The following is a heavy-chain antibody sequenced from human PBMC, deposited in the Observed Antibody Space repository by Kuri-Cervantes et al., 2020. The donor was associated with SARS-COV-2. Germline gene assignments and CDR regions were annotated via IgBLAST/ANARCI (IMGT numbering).Heavy chain of an antibody. CDR2: INSDGSST. Sequence: GGSLRLSCAASGLTFSSYWMHWVRQAPGKGLVWVSRINSDGSSTSYADSVKGRFSISRDDSENTLHLQMNSLRAEDTAVYYCARSPGDGDYDPFDYWGQGTLVTVSS. CDR1: GLTFSSYW. J-gene: IGHJ4*02. V-gene: IGHV3-74*01. CDR3: ARSPGDGDYDPFDY. D-gene: IGHD4-17*01.